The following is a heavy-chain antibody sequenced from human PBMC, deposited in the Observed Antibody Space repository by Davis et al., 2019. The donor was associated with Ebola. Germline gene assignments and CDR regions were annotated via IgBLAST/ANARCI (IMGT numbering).Heavy chain of an antibody. D-gene: IGHD4-17*01. CDR3: ATVGTSVTAFDH. Sequence: ASVKVSCKASGGTFTGYYMHWVRQAPGQGLEWMGWINTYSGGTKYAQKFQGRVTMARDTSINRAYMELSRLRSDDTAVYYCATVGTSVTAFDHWGQGTLVTVSS. CDR1: GGTFTGYY. V-gene: IGHV1-2*02. CDR2: INTYSGGT. J-gene: IGHJ4*02.